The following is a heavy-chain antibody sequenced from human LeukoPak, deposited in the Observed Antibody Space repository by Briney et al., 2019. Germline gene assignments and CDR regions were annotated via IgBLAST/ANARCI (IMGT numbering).Heavy chain of an antibody. CDR1: GGSFSGYY. Sequence: SETLSLTCAVYGGSFSGYYWSWIRQPPGKGLEWIGEINHSGSTNYNPSLKSRVTISVDTSKNQFSLKLSSVTAADTAVYYCARRIRGPGGWFDPGGQGTLVTVSS. V-gene: IGHV4-34*01. CDR2: INHSGST. D-gene: IGHD4-23*01. J-gene: IGHJ5*02. CDR3: ARRIRGPGGWFDP.